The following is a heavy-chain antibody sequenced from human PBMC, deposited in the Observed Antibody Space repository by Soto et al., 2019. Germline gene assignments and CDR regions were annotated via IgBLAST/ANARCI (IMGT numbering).Heavy chain of an antibody. Sequence: GGSLRLSCAASGFTFSSYWMHWVRQAPGKGLVWVARINSDGSSTSYADSVKGRFTISRDNAKNTLYLQMNSLRAEDTAVYYCARDTGYCSGGSCHKYYYYYYMDVWGKGTTVTVSS. CDR1: GFTFSSYW. D-gene: IGHD2-15*01. V-gene: IGHV3-74*01. J-gene: IGHJ6*03. CDR3: ARDTGYCSGGSCHKYYYYYYMDV. CDR2: INSDGSST.